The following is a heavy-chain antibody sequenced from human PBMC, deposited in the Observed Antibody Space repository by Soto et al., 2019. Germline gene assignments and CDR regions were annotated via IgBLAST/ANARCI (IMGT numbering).Heavy chain of an antibody. CDR3: SRDRDDILTGYFSAVDY. CDR2: INPSGGST. D-gene: IGHD3-9*01. J-gene: IGHJ4*02. Sequence: ASVKVSCKASGYTFTSYYMHWVRQAPGQGLEWMGIINPSGGSTSYAQKFQGRVTMTRDTSTSTVYMELSSLRFEDTAVYYCSRDRDDILTGYFSAVDYWGQGTLVTVSS. V-gene: IGHV1-46*03. CDR1: GYTFTSYY.